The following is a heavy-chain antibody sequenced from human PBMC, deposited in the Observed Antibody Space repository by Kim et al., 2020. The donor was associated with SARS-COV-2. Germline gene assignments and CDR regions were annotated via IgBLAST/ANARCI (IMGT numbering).Heavy chain of an antibody. CDR3: LGGFYFDY. Sequence: ASVKVSCKTSGHFFTRDSIHWVRQAPGQGLEWMGGIDCGNGNTIYSQKFQGRVTFTTDKSASTAYMEPSFLRSEDSAVYYLLGGFYFDYWGQGTLVT. CDR2: IDCGNGNT. J-gene: IGHJ4*02. CDR1: GHFFTRDS. D-gene: IGHD7-27*01. V-gene: IGHV1-3*01.